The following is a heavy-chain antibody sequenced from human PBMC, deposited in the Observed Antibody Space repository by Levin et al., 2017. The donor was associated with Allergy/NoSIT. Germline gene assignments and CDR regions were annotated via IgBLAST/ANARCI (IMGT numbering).Heavy chain of an antibody. J-gene: IGHJ6*02. CDR2: IVYDGSNK. CDR3: ARDLGVDHYYGMDV. Sequence: GGSLRLSCAASGFTFRFYAMHWVRQAPGRGLEWVASIVYDGSNKYYQDSVKGRFTISRDDSKSMVYLQMNSLRAEDTAVYYCARDLGVDHYYGMDVWGQGTTVTVSS. V-gene: IGHV3-30*04. D-gene: IGHD3-9*01. CDR1: GFTFRFYA.